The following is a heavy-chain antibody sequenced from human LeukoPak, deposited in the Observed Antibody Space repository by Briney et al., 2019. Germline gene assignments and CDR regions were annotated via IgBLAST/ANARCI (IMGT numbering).Heavy chain of an antibody. D-gene: IGHD2-15*01. J-gene: IGHJ4*02. CDR1: GFTFSEYW. V-gene: IGHV3-7*01. Sequence: GGSLRLSCGASGFTFSEYWMSWVRQAAGRGREWVGNIKGDGSKIYYVDSVKGRFTISRDNDRNSLYLQMNNLRVEDTAVYHCARDGSCFDFWGQGALVTVSS. CDR3: ARDGSCFDF. CDR2: IKGDGSKI.